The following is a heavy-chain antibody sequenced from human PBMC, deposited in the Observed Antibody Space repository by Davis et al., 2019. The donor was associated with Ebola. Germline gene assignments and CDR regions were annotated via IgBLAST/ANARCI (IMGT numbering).Heavy chain of an antibody. CDR3: ARETLLRFRELLGGGGYYFDY. CDR1: GGTFSSYA. Sequence: ASVKVSCKASGGTFSSYAISWVRQAPGQGLEWMGWISAYNDNTNYAQKLQGRVTMTTETSTSTAYMELRSLRSDDTAVYYSARETLLRFRELLGGGGYYFDYWGQGTLVTVSS. CDR2: ISAYNDNT. J-gene: IGHJ4*02. V-gene: IGHV1-18*01. D-gene: IGHD3-10*01.